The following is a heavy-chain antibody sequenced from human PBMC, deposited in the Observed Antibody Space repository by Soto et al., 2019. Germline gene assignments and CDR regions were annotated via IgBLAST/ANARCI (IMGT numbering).Heavy chain of an antibody. CDR1: GFTFDDYA. V-gene: IGHV3-9*01. CDR3: AKDKDGQWPGRHAFDI. D-gene: IGHD6-19*01. Sequence: GGSLRLSCAASGFTFDDYAMHWVRQAPGKGLEWVSGISWNSGSIGYADSVKGRFTISRDNAKNSLYLQMNSLRAEDTALYYCAKDKDGQWPGRHAFDIWGQGTMVTVSS. J-gene: IGHJ3*02. CDR2: ISWNSGSI.